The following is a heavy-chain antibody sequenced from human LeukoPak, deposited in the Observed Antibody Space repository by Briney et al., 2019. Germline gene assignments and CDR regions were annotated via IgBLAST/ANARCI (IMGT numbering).Heavy chain of an antibody. CDR2: INHSGST. CDR3: ARGYFGPYYGLYRNNWFDP. Sequence: SETLSLTCAVYGGSFSGYYWSWIRQPPGKGLEWIGEINHSGSTNYNPSLKSRVTISVDTSKNQFSLKLSSVTAADTAVYYCARGYFGPYYGLYRNNWFDPWGQGTLVTVSS. CDR1: GGSFSGYY. D-gene: IGHD3-16*01. V-gene: IGHV4-34*01. J-gene: IGHJ5*02.